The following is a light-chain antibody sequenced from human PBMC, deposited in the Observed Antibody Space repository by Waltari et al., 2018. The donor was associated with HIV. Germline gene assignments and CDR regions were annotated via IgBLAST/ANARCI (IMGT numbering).Light chain of an antibody. CDR3: SSYTSTNKGFL. Sequence: QSALTQPASVSGSPGQSITISCSGTSSDVGDYNYVSWYQQHPGEAPKLMLYEVSRRPSGVSNRFSGSKSVNTASLTISGLQAEDEADYYCSSYTSTNKGFLFGAGTRVTVL. CDR1: SSDVGDYNY. V-gene: IGLV2-14*01. CDR2: EVS. J-gene: IGLJ1*01.